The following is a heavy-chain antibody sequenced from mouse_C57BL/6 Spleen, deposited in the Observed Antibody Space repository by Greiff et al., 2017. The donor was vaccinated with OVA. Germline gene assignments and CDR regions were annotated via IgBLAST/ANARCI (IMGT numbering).Heavy chain of an antibody. J-gene: IGHJ4*01. D-gene: IGHD3-3*01. CDR3: ARHGGTHYAMDY. V-gene: IGHV2-6-1*01. CDR2: IWSDGST. CDR1: GFSLTSYG. Sequence: VKLQESGPGLVAPSQSLSITCTVSGFSLTSYGVHWVRQPPGKGLEWLVVIWSDGSTTYNSALKSRLSISKDNSKSQVFLKMNSLQTDDTAMYYCARHGGTHYAMDYWGQGTSVTVSS.